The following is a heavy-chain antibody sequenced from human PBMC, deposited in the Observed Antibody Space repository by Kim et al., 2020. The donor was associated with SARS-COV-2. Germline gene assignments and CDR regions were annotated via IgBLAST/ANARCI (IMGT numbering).Heavy chain of an antibody. Sequence: KWYNDNAESVKSRIVINADSAKNQFSLRLNSVTPEDTAVYYCARGDTTMDYWGQGTLVTVTS. CDR2: KWYN. J-gene: IGHJ4*02. V-gene: IGHV6-1*01. D-gene: IGHD5-18*01. CDR3: ARGDTTMDY.